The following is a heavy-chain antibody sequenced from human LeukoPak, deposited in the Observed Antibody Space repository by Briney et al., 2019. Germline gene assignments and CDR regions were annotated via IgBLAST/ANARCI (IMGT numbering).Heavy chain of an antibody. CDR2: ISSSSTTI. Sequence: GGSLRLSCPASGFTSTMYSMNWVHQAPGKGLEWVSYISSSSTTIYYADSVKGRFTLSRDSARNSLYLKMNSLRDEDTAVYYCARDLGGYYPFGYLGQGTLVTVSS. CDR1: GFTSTMYS. V-gene: IGHV3-48*02. J-gene: IGHJ4*02. D-gene: IGHD3-22*01. CDR3: ARDLGGYYPFGY.